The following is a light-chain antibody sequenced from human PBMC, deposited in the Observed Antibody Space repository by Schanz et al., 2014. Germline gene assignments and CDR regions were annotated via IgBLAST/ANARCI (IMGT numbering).Light chain of an antibody. CDR3: QHYSLSPL. V-gene: IGKV3-20*01. J-gene: IGKJ1*01. Sequence: EIVLTQSPGTLSLSPGERATLSCRASQSLSSTYLIWYQQKPGQAPRVLIYGASSRATGIPDRFSGSGSGTDFTLTISRLEPEDFAVYYCQHYSLSPLFGQGTKVDI. CDR1: QSLSSTY. CDR2: GAS.